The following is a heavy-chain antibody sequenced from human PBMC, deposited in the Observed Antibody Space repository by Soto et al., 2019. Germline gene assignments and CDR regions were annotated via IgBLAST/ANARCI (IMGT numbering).Heavy chain of an antibody. CDR1: GFTFSSYA. J-gene: IGHJ3*02. D-gene: IGHD6-6*01. CDR2: ISGSGGST. V-gene: IGHV3-23*01. CDR3: AKVSGYSSSLGAFDI. Sequence: GESLKISCAASGFTFSSYAMSWVRQAPGKGLEWVSAISGSGGSTYYADSVKGRFTISRDNSKNTLYLQMNSLRAEDTAVYYCAKVSGYSSSLGAFDIWGQGTMVTVSS.